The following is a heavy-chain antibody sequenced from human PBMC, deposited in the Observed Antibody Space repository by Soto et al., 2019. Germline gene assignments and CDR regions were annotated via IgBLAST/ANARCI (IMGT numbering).Heavy chain of an antibody. Sequence: SETLSLTCAVYGGSFSGYYWSWIRQPPGKGLEWIGEINHSGSTNYNPSLKSRVTISVDTSKNQFSLKLSSVTAADTAVYYCASPGIAAAGISGYYHYYMDVWGKGTTVTVSS. CDR2: INHSGST. V-gene: IGHV4-34*01. CDR3: ASPGIAAAGISGYYHYYMDV. D-gene: IGHD6-13*01. CDR1: GGSFSGYY. J-gene: IGHJ6*03.